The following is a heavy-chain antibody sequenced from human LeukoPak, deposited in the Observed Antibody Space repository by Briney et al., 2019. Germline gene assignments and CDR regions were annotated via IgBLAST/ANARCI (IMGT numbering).Heavy chain of an antibody. J-gene: IGHJ4*02. CDR1: GFTFSSYA. CDR3: ARDEALGRFLEWLPDY. V-gene: IGHV3-30*01. Sequence: GGSLRLSCAASGFTFSSYAMSWVRQAPGKGLEWVAVISYDGSNKYYADSVKGRFTISRDNSKNTLYLQMNSLRAEDTAVYYCARDEALGRFLEWLPDYWGQGTLVTVSS. D-gene: IGHD3-3*01. CDR2: ISYDGSNK.